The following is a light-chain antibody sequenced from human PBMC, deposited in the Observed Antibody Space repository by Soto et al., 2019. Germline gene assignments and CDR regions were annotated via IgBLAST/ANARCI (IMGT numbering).Light chain of an antibody. CDR3: QQYNSYST. J-gene: IGKJ5*01. CDR2: AAS. CDR1: QGISTL. V-gene: IGKV3-15*01. Sequence: ENGLKLSPATLSVSPGERATLFCRASQGISTLLAWYQQKPGQAPRLLIYAASTRAAGIPARFSGSGSGTGFTLTISSLQPDDFATYYCQQYNSYSTFGQGTRLEI.